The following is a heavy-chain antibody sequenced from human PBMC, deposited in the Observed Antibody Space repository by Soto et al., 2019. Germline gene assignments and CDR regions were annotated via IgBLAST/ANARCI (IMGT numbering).Heavy chain of an antibody. J-gene: IGHJ6*02. D-gene: IGHD3-3*01. V-gene: IGHV1-8*01. CDR3: ARVRVITIFGVVIQRPYGMDV. CDR1: GYTFTSYD. CDR2: LNPNSGNT. Sequence: ASVKVSCKASGYTFTSYDITWVRPATLQGLEWMVWLNPNSGNTGYAQKFQGRVTMTRNTSISTAYMELSSLRSEDTAVYYCARVRVITIFGVVIQRPYGMDVWGQGTTVTVSS.